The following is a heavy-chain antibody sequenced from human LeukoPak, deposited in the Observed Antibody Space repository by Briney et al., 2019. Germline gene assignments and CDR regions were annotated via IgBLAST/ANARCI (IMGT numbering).Heavy chain of an antibody. CDR3: ARVPAIAAAYFDY. V-gene: IGHV3-30*03. J-gene: IGHJ4*02. D-gene: IGHD6-13*01. CDR1: GFTFSSYS. Sequence: GGSLRLSCAASGFTFSSYSMNWVRQAPGRGREGGAVISYDGSNKYYADSVKGRFTISRDNSKNTLYLQMNSLRAEDTAVYYYARVPAIAAAYFDYWGQGTLVTVSS. CDR2: ISYDGSNK.